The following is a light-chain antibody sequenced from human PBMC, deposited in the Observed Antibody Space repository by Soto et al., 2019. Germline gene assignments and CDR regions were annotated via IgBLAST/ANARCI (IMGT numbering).Light chain of an antibody. Sequence: QSALTQPASVSGSPGQSITISCTGTSSDVGGYNFVSWYQQHPGNAPKLIIYDVTSRPSGVSNRFSGSKSGNAASLTISGLQAEDEALYYCNSYTTSGAVVFGGGTKGTVL. CDR3: NSYTTSGAVV. CDR1: SSDVGGYNF. CDR2: DVT. J-gene: IGLJ3*02. V-gene: IGLV2-14*03.